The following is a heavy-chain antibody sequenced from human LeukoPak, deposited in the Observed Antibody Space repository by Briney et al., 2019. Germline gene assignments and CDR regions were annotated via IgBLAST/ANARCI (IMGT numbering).Heavy chain of an antibody. CDR2: ISYDGSNK. V-gene: IGHV3-30*04. CDR1: GFTVSNWA. Sequence: SGGSLRPSCAASGFTVSNWAIHWVRQAPGKGLEWVAAISYDGSNKFYADSVKGRFTISRDNSKNSLDLQMNSLRAEDTAVYYCARGYCSSTSCYNDYWGQGTLVTVSS. CDR3: ARGYCSSTSCYNDY. J-gene: IGHJ4*02. D-gene: IGHD2-2*02.